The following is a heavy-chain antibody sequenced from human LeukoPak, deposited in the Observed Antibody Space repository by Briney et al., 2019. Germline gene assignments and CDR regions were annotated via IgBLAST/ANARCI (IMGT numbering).Heavy chain of an antibody. D-gene: IGHD5-24*01. CDR1: GYTFTSYG. CDR2: IIPILGIA. V-gene: IGHV1-69*04. J-gene: IGHJ4*02. CDR3: ARVAFDGYNWGGHFDY. Sequence: SVKVSCKASGYTFTSYGISWVRQAPGQGLEWMGRIIPILGIANYAQKFQGRVTITADKSTSTAYMELSSLRSEDTAVYYCARVAFDGYNWGGHFDYWGQGTLVTVSS.